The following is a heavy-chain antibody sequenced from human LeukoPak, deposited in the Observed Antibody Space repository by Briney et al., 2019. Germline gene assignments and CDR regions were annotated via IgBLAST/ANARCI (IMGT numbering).Heavy chain of an antibody. CDR2: ISTNGGST. CDR3: AREGLYDGPLTDASDI. Sequence: QPGGSLRLSCAASGFTFSSYVMHWVRQAPGKGLEYVSSISTNGGSTYYADSVKGRFTISRDNSKNTLYLQMGSLRTEDMAVYYCAREGLYDGPLTDASDICGQGTMVTVSS. D-gene: IGHD5/OR15-5a*01. J-gene: IGHJ3*02. CDR1: GFTFSSYV. V-gene: IGHV3-64*02.